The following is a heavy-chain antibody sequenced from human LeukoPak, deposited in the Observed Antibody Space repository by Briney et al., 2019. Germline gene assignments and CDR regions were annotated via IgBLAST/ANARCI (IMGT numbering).Heavy chain of an antibody. CDR2: VSYDGNDK. V-gene: IGHV3-30*18. D-gene: IGHD2-21*02. CDR1: GFTLSKYA. J-gene: IGHJ6*02. CDR3: AKDFHCGGDCYSPYYGMDV. Sequence: GGSLRLSCVASGFTLSKYAMHWVHQAPDKGLEWVAGVSYDGNDKYYVDSVKGRFTISRDNSKNTLYVQMNSLRAEDTAVYFCAKDFHCGGDCYSPYYGMDVWGQGTTVTVSS.